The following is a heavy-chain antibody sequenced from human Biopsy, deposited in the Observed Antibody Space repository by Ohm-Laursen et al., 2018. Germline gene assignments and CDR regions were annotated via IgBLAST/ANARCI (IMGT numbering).Heavy chain of an antibody. CDR3: ATKLTGYFHH. Sequence: SSVKVSCKPSGYTFTGYYIHWVRQAPGQGLEWLGGNIPILGTGNYAQKFQDRVTVAADTSKSTATMELRSLRSEDTAVYYCATKLTGYFHHWGQGTLVIVSS. V-gene: IGHV1-69*06. CDR2: NIPILGTG. J-gene: IGHJ1*01. CDR1: GYTFTGYY. D-gene: IGHD3-9*01.